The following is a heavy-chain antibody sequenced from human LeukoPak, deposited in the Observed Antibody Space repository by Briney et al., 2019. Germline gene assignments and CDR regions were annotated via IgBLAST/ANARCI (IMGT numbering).Heavy chain of an antibody. CDR1: GFTFSSYS. CDR3: TRSVYSSSSFDY. CDR2: ISSSSSYI. D-gene: IGHD6-6*01. V-gene: IGHV3-21*01. J-gene: IGHJ4*02. Sequence: PGGSLRLSCAASGFTFSSYSMNWVRQAPGKGLEWVSSISSSSSYIYYADSVKGRFTISRDNAKNSLYLQMNGLRAEDTAVYYCTRSVYSSSSFDYWGQGTLVTVSS.